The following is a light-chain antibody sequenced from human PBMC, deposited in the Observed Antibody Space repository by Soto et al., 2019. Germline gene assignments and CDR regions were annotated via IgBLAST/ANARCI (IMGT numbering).Light chain of an antibody. Sequence: EIGMTQSQATLSVSPGERATLSCRASQSVRSNLAWYQQKPGQAPRLLIYGASTRATGIPARFSGSGSGTEFSLTISSLQSEDFAVYYCQQYTDWPPYTLGQGIKLEMK. J-gene: IGKJ2*01. CDR2: GAS. CDR3: QQYTDWPPYT. CDR1: QSVRSN. V-gene: IGKV3-15*01.